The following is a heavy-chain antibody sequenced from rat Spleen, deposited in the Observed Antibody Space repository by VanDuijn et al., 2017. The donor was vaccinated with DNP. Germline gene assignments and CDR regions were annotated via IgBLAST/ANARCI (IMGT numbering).Heavy chain of an antibody. Sequence: VQLKESGPGLVQPSQTLSLTCTVAGFSLTSNSVHWVRQSPGKGLEWVASITTSGDSTSSPDSVKGRFTISRDNAKNTLYLQMNSLRSEDTATYYCARGGRSYFDYWGQGVMVTVSS. V-gene: IGHV5-19*01. CDR3: ARGGRSYFDY. CDR2: ITTSGDST. CDR1: GFSLTSNS. J-gene: IGHJ2*01. D-gene: IGHD1-11*01.